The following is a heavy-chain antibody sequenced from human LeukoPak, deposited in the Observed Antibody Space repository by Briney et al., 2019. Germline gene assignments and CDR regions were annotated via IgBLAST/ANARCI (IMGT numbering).Heavy chain of an antibody. CDR2: IYYSGST. V-gene: IGHV4-39*01. CDR1: GGSISSSSYY. Sequence: PSETLSLTCTVSGGSISSSSYYWGWIRQPPGKGLEWIGSIYYSGSTYYNPSLKSRVTISVDTSKSQFSLKLSSVTAADTAVYYCASRANLGYSYGQVDYWGQGTLVTVSS. J-gene: IGHJ4*02. CDR3: ASRANLGYSYGQVDY. D-gene: IGHD5-18*01.